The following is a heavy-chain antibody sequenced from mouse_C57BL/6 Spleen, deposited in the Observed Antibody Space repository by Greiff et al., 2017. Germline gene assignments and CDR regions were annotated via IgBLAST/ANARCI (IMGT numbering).Heavy chain of an antibody. CDR1: GYTFTSYW. CDR2: IYPSDSET. D-gene: IGHD2-2*01. Sequence: QVQLQQPGAELVRPGSSVKLSCKASGYTFTSYWMDWVKQRPGQGLEWIGNIYPSDSETHYNQKFKDKATLTVDKSSSTAYMQLSSLTSDEYAVYYCARNIYYGSYAMDYWGQGTSVTVSS. J-gene: IGHJ4*01. V-gene: IGHV1-61*01. CDR3: ARNIYYGSYAMDY.